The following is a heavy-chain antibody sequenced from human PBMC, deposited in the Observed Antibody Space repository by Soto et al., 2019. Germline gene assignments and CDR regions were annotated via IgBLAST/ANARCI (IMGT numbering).Heavy chain of an antibody. D-gene: IGHD3-22*01. J-gene: IGHJ4*02. V-gene: IGHV3-23*01. CDR3: AKSTLVVLVIHEFDE. CDR1: GFSFSSYA. Sequence: EVQLLESGGGLVQPGGSLRLSCAASGFSFSSYAMSWVRQAPGKGLEWVSGLSGSGDTTHYADSVKGRFTISRDNSKNTLYMQMDSLRADDTAVYFCAKSTLVVLVIHEFDEWGQGTLVTVSS. CDR2: LSGSGDTT.